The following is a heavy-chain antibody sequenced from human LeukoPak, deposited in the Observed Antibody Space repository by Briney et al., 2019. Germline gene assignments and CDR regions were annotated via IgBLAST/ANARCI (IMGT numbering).Heavy chain of an antibody. CDR2: ISAYNGNT. Sequence: GASVKVSCKASSYTFTSYGISWVRQAPGQGLEWMGWISAYNGNTNYAQKLRGRVTMTTDTSTSTAYMELRSLRSDDTAVYYCARQRFGELDDYYYGMDVWGQGTTVTVSS. CDR3: ARQRFGELDDYYYGMDV. CDR1: SYTFTSYG. V-gene: IGHV1-18*01. D-gene: IGHD3-10*01. J-gene: IGHJ6*02.